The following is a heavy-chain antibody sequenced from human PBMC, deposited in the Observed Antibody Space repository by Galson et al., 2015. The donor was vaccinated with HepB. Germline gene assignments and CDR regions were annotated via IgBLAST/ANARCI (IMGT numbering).Heavy chain of an antibody. V-gene: IGHV1-69*01. CDR1: A. J-gene: IGHJ5*02. CDR2: IISIFGTA. D-gene: IGHD2-8*01. Sequence: ALSWVRQVPGQGLESMGGIISIFGTANDAQMFQGRVTITADESTSTAYMELCSLRSEDTAVYYCARSVPGETNAVALRRFDPWCQVTLVTVHS. CDR3: ARSVPGETNAVALRRFDP.